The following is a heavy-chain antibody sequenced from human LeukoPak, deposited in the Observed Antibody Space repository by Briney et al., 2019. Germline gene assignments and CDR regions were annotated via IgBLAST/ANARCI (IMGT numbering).Heavy chain of an antibody. CDR2: MSGSGSST. V-gene: IGHV3-23*01. CDR1: GFTFGNYA. J-gene: IGHJ4*02. Sequence: GGSLRLSCAASGFTFGNYAMTWVRQAPGKGLEWVSSMSGSGSSTYFADSVKGRFTISRDNAKNSLYLQMNSLRAEDTAVYYCARGAGLIDYWGQGTLVTVSS. D-gene: IGHD3-22*01. CDR3: ARGAGLIDY.